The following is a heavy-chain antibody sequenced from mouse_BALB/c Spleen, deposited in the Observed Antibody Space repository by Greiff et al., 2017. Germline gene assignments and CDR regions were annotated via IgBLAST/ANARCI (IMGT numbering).Heavy chain of an antibody. V-gene: IGHV3-2*02. J-gene: IGHJ3*01. Sequence: DVQLQESGPGLVKPSQSLSLTCTATGYSITSYYAWNWLRQLPGNKLEWMGYISYSGSTSYNPSLKSRISITRDTSKNQFFLQLNSVTTEDTATYCGARLAMMGWFAYWGQGTLVTVSA. CDR1: GYSITSYYA. CDR3: ARLAMMGWFAY. D-gene: IGHD2-3*01. CDR2: ISYSGST.